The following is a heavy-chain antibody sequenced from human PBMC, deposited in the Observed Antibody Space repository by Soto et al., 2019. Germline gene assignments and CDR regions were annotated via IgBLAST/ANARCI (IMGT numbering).Heavy chain of an antibody. CDR2: IYHSGNT. CDR1: GESISSSNW. CDR3: ARENDFWSGPNGLDV. D-gene: IGHD3-3*01. V-gene: IGHV4-4*02. J-gene: IGHJ6*02. Sequence: SETLSLTCAVSGESISSSNWWSLVRQPPGKGLEWIGEIYHSGNTKYNPSLKSRVTISVDKSKNQFSLKLNSVTAADTAVYYCARENDFWSGPNGLDVWGQGTTVTVSS.